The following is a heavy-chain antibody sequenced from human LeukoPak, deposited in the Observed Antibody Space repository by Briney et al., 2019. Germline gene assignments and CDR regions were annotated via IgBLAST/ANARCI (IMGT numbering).Heavy chain of an antibody. CDR3: ARSFSPDFWRGYFAY. J-gene: IGHJ4*02. CDR1: GGSISSGDYY. V-gene: IGHV4-31*03. CDR2: IYCSGGT. D-gene: IGHD3-3*01. Sequence: SETLSLTCTVSGGSISSGDYYWTWIRQHPGKGLEWIGYIYCSGGTYYNPSLKSRVTISVDTSKNQFSLKLSSVTAADTAVYYCARSFSPDFWRGYFAYWGQGTLVTVSS.